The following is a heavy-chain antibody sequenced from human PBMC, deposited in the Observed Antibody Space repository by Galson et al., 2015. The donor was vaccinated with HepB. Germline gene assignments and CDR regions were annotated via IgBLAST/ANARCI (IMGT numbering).Heavy chain of an antibody. CDR1: GFTFSSYS. CDR2: ISSSSSYI. Sequence: SLRLSCAASGFTFSSYSMNWVRQAPGKGLEWVSSISSSSSYIYYADSVKGRFTISRDNAKNSLYLQMNSLRAEDTAVYYCARGGRWLQLRDRLDYWGQGTLVTVSS. CDR3: ARGGRWLQLRDRLDY. D-gene: IGHD5-24*01. J-gene: IGHJ4*02. V-gene: IGHV3-21*01.